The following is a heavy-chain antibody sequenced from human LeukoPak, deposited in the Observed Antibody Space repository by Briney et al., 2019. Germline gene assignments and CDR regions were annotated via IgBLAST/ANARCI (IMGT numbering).Heavy chain of an antibody. CDR3: ARASYDSSGYYRQSGDYYYYMDV. D-gene: IGHD3-22*01. J-gene: IGHJ6*03. Sequence: GGSLRLSCAASGFTFSSYSMNWVRQAPGKGLEWVANIKQDGSEKYYVDSVKGRFTISRDNAKNSLYLQMNSLRAEDTAVYYCARASYDSSGYYRQSGDYYYYMDVWGKGTTVTVSS. V-gene: IGHV3-7*01. CDR1: GFTFSSYS. CDR2: IKQDGSEK.